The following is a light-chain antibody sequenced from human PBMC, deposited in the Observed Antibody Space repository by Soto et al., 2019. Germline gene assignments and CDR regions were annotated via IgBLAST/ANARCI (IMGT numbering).Light chain of an antibody. V-gene: IGKV3-20*01. CDR1: QSVSSSY. Sequence: ETMMTQSPGTLSLSPWERATLSCRASQSVSSSYLAWYQQKPGQAPRLLIYGASSRATGIPDRFSGSGSGTDFTLTISRLEPEDFAVYYCHQYGSSPWKFGQGTKVDIK. J-gene: IGKJ1*01. CDR2: GAS. CDR3: HQYGSSPWK.